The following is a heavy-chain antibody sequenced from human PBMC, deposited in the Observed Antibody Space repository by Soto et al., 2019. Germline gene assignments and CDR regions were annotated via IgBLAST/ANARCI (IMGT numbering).Heavy chain of an antibody. J-gene: IGHJ6*02. Sequence: SVKVSCKASGGTFSSYAISWVRQAPGQGLEWMGGIIPIFGTANYAQRFQGRVTITADESTSTAYMELSSLRSEDTAVYYCARVNWNYDLGYYYGMDVWGQGTTVTVS. V-gene: IGHV1-69*13. CDR3: ARVNWNYDLGYYYGMDV. D-gene: IGHD1-7*01. CDR1: GGTFSSYA. CDR2: IIPIFGTA.